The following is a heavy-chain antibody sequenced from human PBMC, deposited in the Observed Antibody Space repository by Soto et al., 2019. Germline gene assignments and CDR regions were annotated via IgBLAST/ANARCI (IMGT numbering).Heavy chain of an antibody. V-gene: IGHV4-31*03. CDR3: ARDLRPLYGDYGFDY. Sequence: PSETLSLTCTVSGGSVSSGGFYWSWLRQDPGKGLEWIGYIHDSGNTYYNPSLKSRVTMSVDTSKNQFSLKLSSVTAADTAVYYCARDLRPLYGDYGFDYWGQGTLVTVSS. J-gene: IGHJ4*02. D-gene: IGHD4-17*01. CDR2: IHDSGNT. CDR1: GGSVSSGGFY.